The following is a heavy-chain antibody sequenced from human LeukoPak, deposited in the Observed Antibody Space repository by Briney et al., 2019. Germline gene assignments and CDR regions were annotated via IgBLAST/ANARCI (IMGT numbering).Heavy chain of an antibody. D-gene: IGHD1-26*01. CDR3: AKDNGHSGSSEPLDY. V-gene: IGHV3-9*01. CDR1: GFTFDDYA. CDR2: ISWNSGSI. Sequence: PGRYLRLSCAASGFTFDDYAMHWVRQAPGKGLEWVSGISWNSGSIGYADSVKGRFTISRDNAKNSLYLQMNSLRAEDTVLYYYAKDNGHSGSSEPLDYWGQGTLVTVSS. J-gene: IGHJ4*02.